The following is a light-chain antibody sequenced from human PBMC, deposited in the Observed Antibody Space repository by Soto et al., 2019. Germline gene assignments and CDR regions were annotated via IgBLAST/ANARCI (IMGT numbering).Light chain of an antibody. CDR2: AAS. Sequence: DIQLTQSPSFLSASVGDRVTITCRASQGINIFLAWFQQKPGKAPNLLISAASTLQSGVPSRFSGSGSGTDFTLTISSLEPEDFATYFCHQLNSFPITFGQGTRLEIK. J-gene: IGKJ5*01. CDR3: HQLNSFPIT. V-gene: IGKV1-9*01. CDR1: QGINIF.